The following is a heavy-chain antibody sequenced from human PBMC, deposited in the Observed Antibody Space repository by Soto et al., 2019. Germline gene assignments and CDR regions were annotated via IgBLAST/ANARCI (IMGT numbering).Heavy chain of an antibody. CDR2: VFYGGT. J-gene: IGHJ4*02. CDR3: ASYRGAFYFDS. Sequence: TSETMSLTCSVSGRSMRSNYWSWIRQSPDKGLEWLGYVFYGGTDYNPSLEGRVSMSVETPKSQFSLKLTSVTAADTAVYYCASYRGAFYFDSWGQGIQVTVSS. CDR1: GRSMRSNY. V-gene: IGHV4-59*01. D-gene: IGHD4-4*01.